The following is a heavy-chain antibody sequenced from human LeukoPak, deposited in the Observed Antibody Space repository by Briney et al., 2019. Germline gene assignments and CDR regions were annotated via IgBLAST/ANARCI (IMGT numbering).Heavy chain of an antibody. V-gene: IGHV3-23*01. CDR1: GFTFSSYE. CDR3: TRGMGYSNPSYFDY. D-gene: IGHD1-26*01. J-gene: IGHJ4*02. CDR2: ISGNGDRT. Sequence: GGSLRLSCAASGFTFSSYEMNWVRQAPGKGLEWVSSISGNGDRTYYPDSVKGRFTISRDNSKNTLYLQMNSLRAEDTAFYYCTRGMGYSNPSYFDYWGQGTLLTVSS.